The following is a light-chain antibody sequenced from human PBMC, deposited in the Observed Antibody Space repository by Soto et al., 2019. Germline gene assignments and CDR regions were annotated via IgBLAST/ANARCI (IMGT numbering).Light chain of an antibody. CDR3: SSYTRSNTLVV. J-gene: IGLJ2*01. CDR2: DVS. CDR1: SSDVGGYNY. Sequence: QSVLTQPASVSGSPGQSITISCTGTSSDVGGYNYVSWYQQHPGKAPKLMIYDVSTRPSGVSNRFSGSKSGNTASLTISGLQAEDEADYYCSSYTRSNTLVVFGGGTQLTVL. V-gene: IGLV2-14*01.